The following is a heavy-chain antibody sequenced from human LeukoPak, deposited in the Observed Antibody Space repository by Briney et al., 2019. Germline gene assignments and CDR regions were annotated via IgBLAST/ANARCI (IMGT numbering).Heavy chain of an antibody. Sequence: GGSLRLSCAASGFTFSRYSMNWVRQAPGKGLEWVSCISSSSSYIYYANSVKGRFTISRDNAKNSLYLQMNSLRAEDTAVYYCAKDLDSSKQGYWGQGTLVTVSS. CDR2: ISSSSSYI. J-gene: IGHJ4*02. CDR3: AKDLDSSKQGY. CDR1: GFTFSRYS. D-gene: IGHD6-13*01. V-gene: IGHV3-21*04.